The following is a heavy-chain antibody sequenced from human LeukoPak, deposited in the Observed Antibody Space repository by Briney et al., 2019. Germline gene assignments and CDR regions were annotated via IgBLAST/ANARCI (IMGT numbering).Heavy chain of an antibody. V-gene: IGHV4-34*01. D-gene: IGHD3-22*01. Sequence: SETLSLTCAVYGGSFSGYYWSWIRQPPGKGLKWIGEINHSGSTNYNPSLKSRVTISVDTSKNQFSLKLSSVTAADTAVYYCARLRYYYDSSGYSYYFDYWGQGTLVTVSS. CDR3: ARLRYYYDSSGYSYYFDY. J-gene: IGHJ4*02. CDR1: GGSFSGYY. CDR2: INHSGST.